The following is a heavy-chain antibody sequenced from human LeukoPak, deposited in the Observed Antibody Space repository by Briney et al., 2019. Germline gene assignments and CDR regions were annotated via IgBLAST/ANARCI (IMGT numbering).Heavy chain of an antibody. CDR1: LFTFSRYG. D-gene: IGHD5-18*01. J-gene: IGHJ4*02. Sequence: GRSLRLSCAASLFTFSRYGMHWVRPAPGKGLECGADISYDGSNKDYADSVKGRYTISRDNSKNTVYLQMSSLRVEDTAVYYCAKEAPWCTAMVILIDYWGEGTLVTVSS. CDR3: AKEAPWCTAMVILIDY. V-gene: IGHV3-30*18. CDR2: ISYDGSNK.